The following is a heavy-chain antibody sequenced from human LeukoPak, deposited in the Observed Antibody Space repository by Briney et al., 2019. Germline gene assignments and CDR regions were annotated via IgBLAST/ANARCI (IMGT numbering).Heavy chain of an antibody. D-gene: IGHD3-3*01. CDR3: ARGLSSEWLLFKYYYYYYMYV. J-gene: IGHJ6*03. Sequence: PSETLSLTCAVYGGSFSGYYWSWIRQPPGKGLEWIGEINHSGSTNYNPSLKSRVTISVDTSKNQFSLKLSSVTAADTAVYYCARGLSSEWLLFKYYYYYYMYVWGKGTTVTVSS. CDR2: INHSGST. V-gene: IGHV4-34*01. CDR1: GGSFSGYY.